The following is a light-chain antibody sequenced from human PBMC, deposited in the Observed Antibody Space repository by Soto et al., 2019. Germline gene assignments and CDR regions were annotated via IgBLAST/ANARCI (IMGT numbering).Light chain of an antibody. CDR2: DAS. J-gene: IGKJ2*01. CDR3: QQYNNWPHT. CDR1: QSVSTY. V-gene: IGKV3-11*01. Sequence: EIVLTQSPSTLSLSPLERATLSCSASQSVSTYLAWYQQRPGQAPRLLIYDASYRATDIPPRFSGSGSGTDFTLTISSLQSEDFAVYYCQQYNNWPHTFGQGTKVDIK.